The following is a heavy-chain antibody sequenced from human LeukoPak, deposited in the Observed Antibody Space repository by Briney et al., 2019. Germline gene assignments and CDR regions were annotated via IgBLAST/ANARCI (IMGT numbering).Heavy chain of an antibody. CDR3: AKVGLSGYGGYWYFDL. Sequence: GGSLRLPCAASGFTFSSYAMSWVRQAPGKGLEWVSAISGSGGSTYYADSVKGRFTISRDNSKNTLYLQMNSLRAEDTAVYYCAKVGLSGYGGYWYFDLWGRGTLVTVSS. V-gene: IGHV3-23*01. D-gene: IGHD5-12*01. CDR2: ISGSGGST. CDR1: GFTFSSYA. J-gene: IGHJ2*01.